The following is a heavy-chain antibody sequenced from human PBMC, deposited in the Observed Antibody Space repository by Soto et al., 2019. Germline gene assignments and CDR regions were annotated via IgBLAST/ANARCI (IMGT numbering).Heavy chain of an antibody. CDR2: IVXGGTL. Sequence: SETLSLTCAVSGGSIRNNYVYWGWIRQPPGKGLEWTGSIVXGGTLYDNPSLETPVTISVDTSKNQFSLKLTSVTAADTPVYYCARAQTGHSGGSQFDPWGQGSLVTVSS. CDR3: ARAQTGHSGGSQFDP. D-gene: IGHD6-19*01. CDR1: GGSIRNNYVY. J-gene: IGHJ5*02. V-gene: IGHV4-39*01.